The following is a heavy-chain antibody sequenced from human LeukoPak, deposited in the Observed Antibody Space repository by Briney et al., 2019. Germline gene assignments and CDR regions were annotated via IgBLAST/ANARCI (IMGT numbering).Heavy chain of an antibody. CDR1: GGSLSSYY. J-gene: IGHJ6*02. CDR3: ARRRYYGGFYGMDV. CDR2: IYYSGST. Sequence: SETLSLTCTVSGGSLSSYYWSWIRQPPGKGLEWIGFIYYSGSTNYNPSLKSRVTISVDTSKNQFSLKLTSVTAADTAVYYCARRRYYGGFYGMDVWGQGTTVTVSS. V-gene: IGHV4-59*01. D-gene: IGHD3-10*01.